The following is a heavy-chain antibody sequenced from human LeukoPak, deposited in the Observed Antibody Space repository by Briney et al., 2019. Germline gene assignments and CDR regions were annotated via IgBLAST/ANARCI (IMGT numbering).Heavy chain of an antibody. D-gene: IGHD3-22*01. CDR1: GGSFSGYY. Sequence: PSETLSLTCAVYGGSFSGYYWSWIRQPPGKGLEWIGEINHSGSTNYNPSLKSRVTISVDTSKNQFSLKLSSVTAADTAVYYCARGPTDSSGYYYWFDPWGQGTLVTVSS. CDR3: ARGPTDSSGYYYWFDP. J-gene: IGHJ5*02. CDR2: INHSGST. V-gene: IGHV4-34*01.